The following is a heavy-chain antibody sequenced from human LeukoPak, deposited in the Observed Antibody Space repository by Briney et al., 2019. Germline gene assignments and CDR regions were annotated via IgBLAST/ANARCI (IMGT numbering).Heavy chain of an antibody. CDR2: FDPEDGET. D-gene: IGHD2-2*01. Sequence: ASVKVSCKVSGYTLTEMSIHWVRQAPGGALEWMGGFDPEDGETVYAPKFQGRVTMTEDTSADAAYMELSSLRSEDTAVYYCTTCLNGAGQPVAIYYYGMDVWGQGTTVTVSS. CDR3: TTCLNGAGQPVAIYYYGMDV. CDR1: GYTLTEMS. J-gene: IGHJ6*02. V-gene: IGHV1-24*01.